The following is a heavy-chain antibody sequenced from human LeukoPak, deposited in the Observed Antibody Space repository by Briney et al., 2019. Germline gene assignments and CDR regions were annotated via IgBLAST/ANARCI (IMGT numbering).Heavy chain of an antibody. Sequence: SETLSLTCTVSGGSISSYYWSWIRQPPGKRLEWIGYIYHSGSTNYNSSLKSRVTISVDTSKNQFSLKLSSVTAADTAVYYCARHAAFAEYQSHLTHFDYWGQGALVTVSS. J-gene: IGHJ4*02. CDR2: IYHSGST. CDR1: GGSISSYY. D-gene: IGHD2-2*01. V-gene: IGHV4-59*08. CDR3: ARHAAFAEYQSHLTHFDY.